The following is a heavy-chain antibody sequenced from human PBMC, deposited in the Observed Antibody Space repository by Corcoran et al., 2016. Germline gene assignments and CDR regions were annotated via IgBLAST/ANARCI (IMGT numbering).Heavy chain of an antibody. CDR3: ASFFIPTDSGVVVAANPYYYYGMDF. D-gene: IGHD2-15*01. V-gene: IGHV3-48*04. CDR2: ISSSSSTI. Sequence: EVQLVESGGGLVQPGGSLRLSCAASGFTFSSYSMNWVRQAPGKGLEWVSYISSSSSTIYYADSVKGRFTISRDNAKNSLYLQMNSLRAEDTAVYDCASFFIPTDSGVVVAANPYYYYGMDFWGQGTTVTVSS. J-gene: IGHJ6*02. CDR1: GFTFSSYS.